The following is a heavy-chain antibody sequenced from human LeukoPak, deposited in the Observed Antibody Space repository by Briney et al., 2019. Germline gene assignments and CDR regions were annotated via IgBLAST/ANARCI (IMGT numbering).Heavy chain of an antibody. CDR2: VYHSGST. CDR1: GFTFSSYW. D-gene: IGHD2-21*02. J-gene: IGHJ3*02. Sequence: GSLRLSCAASGFTFSSYWMSWARQPPGKGLEWIGEVYHSGSTNYYPSLKSRVTISIEKSKNQFSLKLSSVTAADTAVYYCAGAYCGGDCYSGRAFDIWGQGTMVTVSS. V-gene: IGHV4-4*02. CDR3: AGAYCGGDCYSGRAFDI.